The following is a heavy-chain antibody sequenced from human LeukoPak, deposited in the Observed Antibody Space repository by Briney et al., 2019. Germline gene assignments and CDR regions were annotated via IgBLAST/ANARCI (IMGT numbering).Heavy chain of an antibody. Sequence: ASVKVSCKTSGYIFTNYFMHWVRRAPGQGLEWMALINPGSGATTYAQKFQGRVTITADESTSTAYMGLSSLRSEDTAVYYCARKWERTAFDIWGQGTMVTVSS. CDR2: INPGSGAT. D-gene: IGHD1-26*01. CDR1: GYIFTNYF. CDR3: ARKWERTAFDI. J-gene: IGHJ3*02. V-gene: IGHV1-46*01.